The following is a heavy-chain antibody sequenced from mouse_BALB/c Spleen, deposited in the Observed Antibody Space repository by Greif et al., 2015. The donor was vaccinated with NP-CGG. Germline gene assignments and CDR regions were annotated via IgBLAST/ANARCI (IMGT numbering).Heavy chain of an antibody. V-gene: IGHV2-6-2*01. D-gene: IGHD1-1*01. J-gene: IGHJ1*01. CDR1: GFSLTSYG. CDR2: IWRDGST. CDR3: ARHYYGSSYWYFDV. Sequence: VQLVESGPDLVAPSQSLSITCTVSGFSLTSYGVHWVRQPPGKGLEWLVVIWRDGSTTYNSALKSRLSISKDNSKSQVFLKMNSLQTDDTAMYYWARHYYGSSYWYFDVWGAGTTVTVSS.